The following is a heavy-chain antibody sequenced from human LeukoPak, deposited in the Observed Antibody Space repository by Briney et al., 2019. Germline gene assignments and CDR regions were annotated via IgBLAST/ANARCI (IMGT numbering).Heavy chain of an antibody. CDR1: GYTFTGYY. J-gene: IGHJ6*03. D-gene: IGHD1-7*01. CDR3: ARGAPWNYNYYYYMDV. V-gene: IGHV1-2*02. Sequence: ASVKVSCKASGYTFTGYYMHWVRQAPGQGLEWMGWINPNSGGTNYAQKFQGRVTMTRDTSISTAYMELSRLRSDDTAVYYCARGAPWNYNYYYYMDVWGKGTTVTVSS. CDR2: INPNSGGT.